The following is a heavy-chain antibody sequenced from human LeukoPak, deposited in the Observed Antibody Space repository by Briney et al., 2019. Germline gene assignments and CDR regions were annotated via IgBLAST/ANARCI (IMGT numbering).Heavy chain of an antibody. Sequence: SETLSLTCTASGGSISGGYWSWIRQPPGRGLEWIGYVYTSGSTNYNPSLKSRVTISVDTSKSQFALKLSSVTAADTAVYYCAKSYFGYSTYYSYYSYLWGQGALVTVSS. V-gene: IGHV4-4*09. J-gene: IGHJ4*02. CDR2: VYTSGST. CDR1: GGSISGGY. CDR3: AKSYFGYSTYYSYYSYL. D-gene: IGHD3-22*01.